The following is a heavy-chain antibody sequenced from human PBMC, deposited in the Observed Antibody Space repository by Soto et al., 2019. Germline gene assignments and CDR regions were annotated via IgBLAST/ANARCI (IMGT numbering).Heavy chain of an antibody. CDR3: ARGYSSEWAPYYSGMDV. CDR1: GYTFTSYG. CDR2: ISGYNGNT. D-gene: IGHD6-25*01. Sequence: GASVKVSCKASGYTFTSYGISWVRQAPGQGLEWMGWISGYNGNTKYAQKFQGRFTMTKDTSTSTVYMEMSSLTSEDTAVYYCARGYSSEWAPYYSGMDVWGQGTTVTV. V-gene: IGHV1-18*01. J-gene: IGHJ6*02.